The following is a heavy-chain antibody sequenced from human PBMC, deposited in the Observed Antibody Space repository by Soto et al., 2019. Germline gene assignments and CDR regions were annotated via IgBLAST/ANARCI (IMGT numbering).Heavy chain of an antibody. J-gene: IGHJ6*02. Sequence: SETLSLTCTVSGGSISSSSYYWGWIRQPPGKGLEWIGSIYYSGSTYYNPSLKSRVTISVDTSRNQFSLKLSSVTAADTAVYYCARSISGSYFPYYYYYGMDVWGQGTTVTVSS. D-gene: IGHD1-26*01. CDR1: GGSISSSSYY. CDR2: IYYSGST. CDR3: ARSISGSYFPYYYYYGMDV. V-gene: IGHV4-39*01.